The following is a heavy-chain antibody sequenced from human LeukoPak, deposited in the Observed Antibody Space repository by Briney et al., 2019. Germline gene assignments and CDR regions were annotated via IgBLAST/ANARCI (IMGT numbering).Heavy chain of an antibody. D-gene: IGHD4-17*01. V-gene: IGHV1-69*05. J-gene: IGHJ5*02. CDR1: GGTFSSYA. CDR3: ARAARATVTRGWFDP. Sequence: SVKVSCKASGGTFSSYAISWVRQAPGQGLEWMGGIIPIFGTANYAQKFQGRVTITTDESTSTAYMELSSLRSKDTAVYYCARAARATVTRGWFDPWGQGTLVTVSS. CDR2: IIPIFGTA.